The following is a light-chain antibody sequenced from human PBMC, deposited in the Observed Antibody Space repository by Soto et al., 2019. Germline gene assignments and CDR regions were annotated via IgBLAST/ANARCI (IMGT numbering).Light chain of an antibody. CDR3: QQSYSTPWT. Sequence: DIQMTQSPSSLSGSAGDRVTITCRASQSISGYLNWYQQKPGKAPKVLMYGTSILQTGVSSRFSGSGSGTDFTLTINSLQPEDFATYYCQQSYSTPWTFGQGTKVKTK. V-gene: IGKV1-39*01. CDR2: GTS. CDR1: QSISGY. J-gene: IGKJ1*01.